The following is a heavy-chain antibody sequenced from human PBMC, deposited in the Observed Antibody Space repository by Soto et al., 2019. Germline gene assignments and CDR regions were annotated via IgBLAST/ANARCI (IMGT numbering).Heavy chain of an antibody. Sequence: QVQLVQSGAEVKKPGSSVKVSCKASGGTFSSYAISWVRQAPGQGLEWMGGIIPIFGTANYAQKFQGRVTSTADESTSTACVGLSSLRSEDTAVYYCAREGRKGAPPEGDVWGQGTTVTVSS. D-gene: IGHD1-26*01. V-gene: IGHV1-69*12. CDR1: GGTFSSYA. J-gene: IGHJ6*02. CDR3: AREGRKGAPPEGDV. CDR2: IIPIFGTA.